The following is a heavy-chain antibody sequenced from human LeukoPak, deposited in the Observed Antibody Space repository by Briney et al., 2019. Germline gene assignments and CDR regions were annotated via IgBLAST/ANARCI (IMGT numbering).Heavy chain of an antibody. CDR3: AKDLATGLVVVKYYFDY. D-gene: IGHD2-2*01. Sequence: AGGSLRLSCAASGFTFSSYAMSWVRQAPGKGLECVSAISGSGGITYYADSVKGRFTISRDNSKNTLYLQMNSLRAEDTAVYYCAKDLATGLVVVKYYFDYWGQGTLVTVSS. CDR1: GFTFSSYA. CDR2: ISGSGGIT. J-gene: IGHJ4*02. V-gene: IGHV3-23*01.